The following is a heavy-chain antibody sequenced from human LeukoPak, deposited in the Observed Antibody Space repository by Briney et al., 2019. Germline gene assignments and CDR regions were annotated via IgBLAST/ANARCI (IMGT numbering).Heavy chain of an antibody. CDR2: ISAYNGNT. D-gene: IGHD2-21*02. V-gene: IGHV1-18*01. CDR1: GYTFTSYG. Sequence: ASVKVSCKASGYTFTSYGISWVRQAPGQGLEWMGWISAYNGNTNYAQKLQGRVTMTTDTSASTAYMELRSLRSDDTAVYYCARTPPNCGGDCYAFDYWGQGTLVTVSS. CDR3: ARTPPNCGGDCYAFDY. J-gene: IGHJ4*02.